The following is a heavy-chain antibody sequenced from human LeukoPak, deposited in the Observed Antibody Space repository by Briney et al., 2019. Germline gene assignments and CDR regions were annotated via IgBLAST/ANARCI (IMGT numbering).Heavy chain of an antibody. D-gene: IGHD3-22*01. CDR3: AKDYYYDSGGYSHYFDY. Sequence: PGGSLRLSCAASGFTFSSYGMHWVRQAPGKGLEWVAVISFDGNNEYYADSVKGRFTISRDNSKNTLYLQMNSLRAEDTAVYYCAKDYYYDSGGYSHYFDYWGQGTLVTVSS. V-gene: IGHV3-30*18. CDR1: GFTFSSYG. CDR2: ISFDGNNE. J-gene: IGHJ4*02.